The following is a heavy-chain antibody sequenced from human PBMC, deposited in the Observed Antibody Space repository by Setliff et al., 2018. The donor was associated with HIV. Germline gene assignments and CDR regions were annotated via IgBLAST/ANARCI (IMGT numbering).Heavy chain of an antibody. V-gene: IGHV1-3*01. CDR2: INAGNGNT. Sequence: ASVKVSCKASGYTFTNYAINWVRQAPGQGLEWMGWINAGNGNTKYSQKFQGRVTITRDTSASTAYMELSSLRSEDTAVYYCARSFSVYSSSDPLLNWFDPWGQGTLVTVSS. J-gene: IGHJ5*02. D-gene: IGHD6-6*01. CDR3: ARSFSVYSSSDPLLNWFDP. CDR1: GYTFTNYA.